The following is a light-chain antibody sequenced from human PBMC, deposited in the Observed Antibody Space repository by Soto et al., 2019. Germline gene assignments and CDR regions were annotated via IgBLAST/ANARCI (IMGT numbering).Light chain of an antibody. CDR3: SSYTSSSTQV. CDR2: EVS. J-gene: IGLJ3*02. CDR1: SSDVGGYNY. Sequence: QSALTQPASVSGSPGQSITISCTGTSSDVGGYNYVSWYQQHLGKAPKLMIYEVSNRPSGVSNRFSGSKSGNTASLTISGLQAEDEADYYCSSYTSSSTQVFGGGTKVTVL. V-gene: IGLV2-14*01.